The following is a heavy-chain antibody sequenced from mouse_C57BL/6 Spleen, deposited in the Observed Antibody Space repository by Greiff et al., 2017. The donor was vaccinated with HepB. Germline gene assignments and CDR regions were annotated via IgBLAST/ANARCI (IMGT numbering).Heavy chain of an antibody. CDR1: GYSITSGYY. V-gene: IGHV3-6*01. CDR3: AREDYDLFAY. J-gene: IGHJ3*01. CDR2: ISYDGSN. D-gene: IGHD2-4*01. Sequence: EVHLVESGPGLVKPSQSLSLTCSVTGYSITSGYYWNWIRQFPGNKLEWMGYISYDGSNNYNPSLKNRISITRDTSKNQFFLKLNSVTTEDTATYYCAREDYDLFAYWGQGTLVTVSA.